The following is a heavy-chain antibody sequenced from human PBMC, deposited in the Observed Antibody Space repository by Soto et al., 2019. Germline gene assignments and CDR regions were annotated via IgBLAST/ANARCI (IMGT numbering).Heavy chain of an antibody. J-gene: IGHJ6*02. CDR1: GYSFANYW. V-gene: IGHV5-51*01. Sequence: HGESLKISCQGSGYSFANYWIAWVRQMPGKGLEWVGVIYPGDSDTRYSPSFQGQVTISADKSISTAYLQWSSLKASDTAMYYCARHPVPQQYYPMDVRGLGTTVTVS. CDR2: IYPGDSDT. D-gene: IGHD1-1*01. CDR3: ARHPVPQQYYPMDV.